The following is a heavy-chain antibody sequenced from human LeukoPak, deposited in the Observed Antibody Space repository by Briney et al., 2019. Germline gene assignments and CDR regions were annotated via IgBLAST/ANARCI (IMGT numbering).Heavy chain of an antibody. Sequence: SETLSLTCNVSGGSISGSRRYWGWVRQPPGGGLEWIGSIRYNPSLQSRLTISVDNSQNQFSLKLKSVTAADTSTYYCTRQLSWASDTGDSWGQGTLVTVSS. V-gene: IGHV4-39*01. CDR2: IRY. D-gene: IGHD6-13*01. CDR1: GGSISGSRRY. CDR3: TRQLSWASDTGDS. J-gene: IGHJ5*01.